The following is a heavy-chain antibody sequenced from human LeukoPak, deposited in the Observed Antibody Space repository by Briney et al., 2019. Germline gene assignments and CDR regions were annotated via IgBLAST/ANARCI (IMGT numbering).Heavy chain of an antibody. CDR1: GFSLSTSGVG. CDR3: AHFHDILTGYWGYFDY. D-gene: IGHD3-9*01. J-gene: IGHJ4*02. V-gene: IGHV2-5*01. Sequence: SGPTLVKPTQTLTLTCTFSGFSLSTSGVGVGWIRQPPGKALEWLALIYWNDDKRYSPSLKSRLTITKDTSKNQVVLTMTNMDPVDTATYCCAHFHDILTGYWGYFDYWGQGTLVTVSS. CDR2: IYWNDDK.